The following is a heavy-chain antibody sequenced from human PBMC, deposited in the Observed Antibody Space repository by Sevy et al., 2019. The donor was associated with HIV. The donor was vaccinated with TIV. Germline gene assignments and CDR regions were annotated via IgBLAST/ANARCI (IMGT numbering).Heavy chain of an antibody. CDR2: IIPIFGTA. J-gene: IGHJ6*02. Sequence: ASVKVSCKASGGTFSSYAISWVRQAPGQGLEWMGGIIPIFGTANYAQKFQGRGTITADESTSTAYMELSSLRSEDTAVYYCARDNVGIETTVTYYYYGMDVWGQGTTVTVSS. CDR3: ARDNVGIETTVTYYYYGMDV. CDR1: GGTFSSYA. V-gene: IGHV1-69*13. D-gene: IGHD4-4*01.